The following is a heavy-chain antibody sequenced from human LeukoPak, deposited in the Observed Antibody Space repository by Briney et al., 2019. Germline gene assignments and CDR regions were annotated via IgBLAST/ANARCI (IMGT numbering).Heavy chain of an antibody. CDR3: ASHKGF. CDR1: GGSISNNY. J-gene: IGHJ4*02. CDR2: IYYSGST. V-gene: IGHV4-59*01. Sequence: SETLSLTCTVSGGSISNNYWSWFRQPPGKGLEWIGYIYYSGSTNYNPSLKSRVTISVDTSKSQFSLKLSSVTAADTAVYYCASHKGFWGQGTLVTVSP.